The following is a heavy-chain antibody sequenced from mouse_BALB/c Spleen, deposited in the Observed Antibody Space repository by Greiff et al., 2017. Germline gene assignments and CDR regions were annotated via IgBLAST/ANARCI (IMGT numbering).Heavy chain of an antibody. CDR2: ISSGSSTI. CDR1: GFTFSSFG. D-gene: IGHD2-10*02. Sequence: EAKVVESGGGLVQPGGSRKLSCAASGFTFSSFGMHWVRQAPEKGLEWVAYISSGSSTIYYADTVKGRFTISRDNPKNTLFLQMTSLRSEDTAMYYCARWGYGNYGGYAMDYWGQGTSVTVSS. J-gene: IGHJ4*01. V-gene: IGHV5-17*02. CDR3: ARWGYGNYGGYAMDY.